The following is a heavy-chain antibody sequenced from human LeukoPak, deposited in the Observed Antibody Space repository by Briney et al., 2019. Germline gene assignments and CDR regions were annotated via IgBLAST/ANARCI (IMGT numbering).Heavy chain of an antibody. V-gene: IGHV3-48*02. J-gene: IGHJ3*02. CDR3: ARDSASGSYRHAFDI. CDR2: ISRSSSTI. D-gene: IGHD1-26*01. CDR1: GFTFSSYS. Sequence: PGGSLRLSCAASGFTFSSYSMNWVRQAPGKELEWVSYISRSSSTISYADSVKGRFTISRDNAKNSLYLQMNSLRDEDTAVYYCARDSASGSYRHAFDIWGQGTMVTVSS.